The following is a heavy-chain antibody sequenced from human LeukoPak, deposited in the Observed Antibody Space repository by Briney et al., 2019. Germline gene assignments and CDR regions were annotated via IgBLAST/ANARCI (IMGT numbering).Heavy chain of an antibody. CDR1: GGSFSGYY. V-gene: IGHV4-34*01. D-gene: IGHD3-10*01. Sequence: SETLSLTCAVYGGSFSGYYWSWIRQPPRKGLEWIGEINHSGSTNYNPSLKSRVTISVDTSKNQFSLKLSSVTAADTAVYYCARGSPFAYYGSGTRRGAFDIWGQGTMVTVSS. CDR2: INHSGST. CDR3: ARGSPFAYYGSGTRRGAFDI. J-gene: IGHJ3*02.